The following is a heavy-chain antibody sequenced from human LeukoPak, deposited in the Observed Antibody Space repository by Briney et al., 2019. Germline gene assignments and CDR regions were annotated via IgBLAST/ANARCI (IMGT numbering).Heavy chain of an antibody. V-gene: IGHV3-30-3*01. CDR2: ISYDGSNK. CDR3: ARPIAAAGLGAFDI. D-gene: IGHD6-13*01. J-gene: IGHJ3*02. Sequence: PGGSLRLSCAASGFTFSSYAMHWVRQAPGKGLEWVAVISYDGSNKYYADSVKGRFTISRDNSKNTLYLQMNSLRAEDTAVYYCARPIAAAGLGAFDIWGQGTMVTVSS. CDR1: GFTFSSYA.